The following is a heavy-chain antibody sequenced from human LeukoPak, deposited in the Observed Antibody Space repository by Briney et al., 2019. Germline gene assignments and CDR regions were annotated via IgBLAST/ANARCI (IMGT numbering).Heavy chain of an antibody. CDR1: GFTFSSYG. V-gene: IGHV3-30*02. Sequence: GGSLRLSCAASGFTFSSYGMHWVRQAPGKWLEWVAFIRYDGSNKYYADSVKGRFTISRDNSKNTLYLQMNSLRAEDTAVYYCAKDAAARRSAYMDVWGKGTTVTVSS. D-gene: IGHD6-13*01. CDR3: AKDAAARRSAYMDV. J-gene: IGHJ6*03. CDR2: IRYDGSNK.